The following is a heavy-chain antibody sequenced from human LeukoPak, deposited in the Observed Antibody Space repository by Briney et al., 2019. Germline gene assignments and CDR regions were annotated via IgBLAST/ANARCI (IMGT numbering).Heavy chain of an antibody. CDR2: ISYSGTT. J-gene: IGHJ4*02. V-gene: IGHV4-59*02. D-gene: IGHD3-3*01. Sequence: SETLSLTCTVSGGSVSSDYWSWIRQPPGKGLEWIGYISYSGTTNYNPSLKSRVTISVDTSKSQFSLNLSSVTAADTAVYYCARALSGRRLFDYWGQGTLVTVSS. CDR1: GGSVSSDY. CDR3: ARALSGRRLFDY.